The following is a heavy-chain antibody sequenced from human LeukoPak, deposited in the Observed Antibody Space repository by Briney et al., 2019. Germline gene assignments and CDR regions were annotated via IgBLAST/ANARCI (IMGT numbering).Heavy chain of an antibody. Sequence: GAPVKVSCKASGGTFSSYAISWVRQAPGQGLEWMGRTIPILDIANYAQIFQDRVTITADKSTSTVYMEMSSLRSEDTAVYYCAQLLVGPDYWGQGTLVTVSA. D-gene: IGHD2-2*01. CDR2: TIPILDIA. V-gene: IGHV1-69*04. J-gene: IGHJ4*02. CDR3: AQLLVGPDY. CDR1: GGTFSSYA.